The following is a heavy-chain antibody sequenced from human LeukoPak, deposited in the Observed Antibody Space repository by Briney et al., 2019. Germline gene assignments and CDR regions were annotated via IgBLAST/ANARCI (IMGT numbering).Heavy chain of an antibody. CDR3: ARDNVVVGYSYGSDY. J-gene: IGHJ4*02. CDR2: ISSSSSYI. V-gene: IGHV3-21*01. Sequence: PGGSLRLSCAASGFTFSSYSMNWVRQAPGKGLEWVSSISSSSSYIYYADSVKGRFTISRDNAKNSLYLQMNSLRAEDTAVYYCARDNVVVGYSYGSDYWGQGTLVTVPS. CDR1: GFTFSSYS. D-gene: IGHD5-18*01.